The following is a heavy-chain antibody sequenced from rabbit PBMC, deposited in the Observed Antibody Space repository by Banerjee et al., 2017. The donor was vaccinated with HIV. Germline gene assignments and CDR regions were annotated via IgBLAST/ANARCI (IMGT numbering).Heavy chain of an antibody. CDR1: GFSFSSYYY. CDR3: ARRGYAGYTYADGWLDL. CDR2: IYSSSGST. D-gene: IGHD6-1*01. J-gene: IGHJ5*01. Sequence: QSLEESGGDLVKPGASLTLTCTASGFSFSSYYYMCWVRQAPGKGLELIACIYSSSGSTWYANWVNGRFTISGSTSLNTVDLQMTSLTAADTATYFCARRGYAGYTYADGWLDLWGPGTLVTVS. V-gene: IGHV1S43*01.